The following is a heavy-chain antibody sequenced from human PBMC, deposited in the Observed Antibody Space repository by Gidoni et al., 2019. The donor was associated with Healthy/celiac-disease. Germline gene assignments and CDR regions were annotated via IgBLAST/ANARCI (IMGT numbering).Heavy chain of an antibody. Sequence: QVQLVESGGGVVQPGRSLRLSCAASGFPFSSYAMHWVRQAPGKGLEWVAFISYYGSNKYYADSVKGRFTISRDNSKNTLYLQMNSLRAEDTAVYYCARVTDFWSGYEDYWGQGTLVTVSS. CDR1: GFPFSSYA. CDR2: ISYYGSNK. D-gene: IGHD3-3*01. V-gene: IGHV3-30*04. CDR3: ARVTDFWSGYEDY. J-gene: IGHJ4*02.